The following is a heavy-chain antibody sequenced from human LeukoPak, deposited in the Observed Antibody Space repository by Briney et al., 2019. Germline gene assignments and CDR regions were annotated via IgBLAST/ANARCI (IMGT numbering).Heavy chain of an antibody. V-gene: IGHV4-59*01. Sequence: KSSETLSLTCTVSGGSISSYYWSWIRQPPGKGLEWIGYIHYSGSTAYNPSLKSRVTISIDTSKTQFSLILSSVTAAETAVYYCARGARGYSYGPYDYWGQGTLVTVSS. CDR1: GGSISSYY. CDR2: IHYSGST. D-gene: IGHD5-18*01. J-gene: IGHJ4*02. CDR3: ARGARGYSYGPYDY.